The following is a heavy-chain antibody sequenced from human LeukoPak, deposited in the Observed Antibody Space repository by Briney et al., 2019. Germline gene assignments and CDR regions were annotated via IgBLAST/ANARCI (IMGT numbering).Heavy chain of an antibody. D-gene: IGHD3-22*01. CDR2: IYYSGST. J-gene: IGHJ4*02. CDR3: ARHAEDYYDSSGYLFY. Sequence: PSETLSLTCTVSGGSISSSSYYWGWIRQPPGKGLEWIGGIYYSGSTYYNPSLKSRVTISVDTSKNQFSLKLSSVTAADTAVYYCARHAEDYYDSSGYLFYWGRGTLVTVSS. CDR1: GGSISSSSYY. V-gene: IGHV4-39*01.